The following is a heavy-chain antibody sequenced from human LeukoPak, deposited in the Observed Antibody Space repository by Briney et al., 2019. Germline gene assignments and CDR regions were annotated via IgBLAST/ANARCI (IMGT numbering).Heavy chain of an antibody. CDR1: GFTFSSFV. CDR3: ISMSYSSSWDY. V-gene: IGHV3-23*01. Sequence: PGGSLRLSCAASGFTFSSFVMSWVRQAPGKGLEWVSGISGSGGTPYYADSVKGRFTISRDNSKNTLYLQMDSLRAEDTAVYYCISMSYSSSWDYWGQGTLVTVSS. J-gene: IGHJ4*02. D-gene: IGHD6-13*01. CDR2: ISGSGGTP.